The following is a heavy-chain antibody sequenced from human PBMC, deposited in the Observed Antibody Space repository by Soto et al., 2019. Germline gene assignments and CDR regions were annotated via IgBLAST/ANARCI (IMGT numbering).Heavy chain of an antibody. Sequence: EAQLVESGGGLVQPGGSLRLACGASGITFSRCLMSWVRQAPGKGLEWVASISQDGTDTDYVDSVKGRFAISRDNPMNSLYMQMISLRADDTAVYHCVTDPLSYGDYAPTYWYFDPSGRGTQVTVSS. CDR2: ISQDGTDT. V-gene: IGHV3-7*01. D-gene: IGHD4-17*01. CDR1: GITFSRCL. J-gene: IGHJ2*01. CDR3: VTDPLSYGDYAPTYWYFDP.